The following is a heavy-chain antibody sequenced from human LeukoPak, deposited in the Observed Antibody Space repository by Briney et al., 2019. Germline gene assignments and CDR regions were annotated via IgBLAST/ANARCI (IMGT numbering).Heavy chain of an antibody. J-gene: IGHJ6*02. CDR1: GFTFSSYA. CDR3: ARGGDGYSYGMDV. V-gene: IGHV3-30*04. CDR2: ISYDGSNK. Sequence: GGSLRLSCAASGFTFSSYAMHWVRQAPGKGLEGVAVISYDGSNKYYADSVKGRFTISRDNSKNTLYLQMNSLRAEDTAVYYCARGGDGYSYGMDVWGQGTTVTVSS. D-gene: IGHD5-24*01.